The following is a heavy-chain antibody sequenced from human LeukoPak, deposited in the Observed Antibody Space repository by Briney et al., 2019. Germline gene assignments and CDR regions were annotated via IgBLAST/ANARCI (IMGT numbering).Heavy chain of an antibody. CDR3: ARDRGVDYCSGGSCSHYYYYMDV. J-gene: IGHJ6*03. CDR1: GYTFTSYG. CDR2: ISAYNGNT. D-gene: IGHD2-15*01. Sequence: GASVKVSCKASGYTFTSYGISWVRQAPGQGLEWMGMISAYNGNTNYAQKLQDRVTMTTDTSTSTTYMELRSLRSDDTAVYYCARDRGVDYCSGGSCSHYYYYMDVWGKGTTVTISS. V-gene: IGHV1-18*01.